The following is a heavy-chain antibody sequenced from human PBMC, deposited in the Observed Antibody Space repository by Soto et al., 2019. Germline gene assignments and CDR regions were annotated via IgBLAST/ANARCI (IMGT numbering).Heavy chain of an antibody. CDR3: ARGWRYCSSTSCSLTYYYYYMDV. CDR1: GGSFSGYY. V-gene: IGHV4-34*01. D-gene: IGHD2-2*01. J-gene: IGHJ6*03. CDR2: INHSGST. Sequence: SETLSLTCAVYGGSFSGYYWSWIRQPPGKGLEWIGEINHSGSTNYNPSLKSRVTISVDTSKNQFSLKLSSVTAADTAVYYCARGWRYCSSTSCSLTYYYYYMDVWGKGTTVTVSS.